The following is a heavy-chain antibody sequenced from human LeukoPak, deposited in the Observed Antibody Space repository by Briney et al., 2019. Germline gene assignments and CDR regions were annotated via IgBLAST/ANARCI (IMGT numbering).Heavy chain of an antibody. D-gene: IGHD3-10*01. Sequence: SETLSLNCTVSDDFISKFYLSWIRQPPGKGLEWIGHLFLSGATNYSPSLKSRLTMSVDRSKMHFSLRLTSVTAADTAVYFCARIDPLGFFDYWGQGMLVTVSS. CDR1: DDFISKFY. CDR3: ARIDPLGFFDY. CDR2: LFLSGAT. V-gene: IGHV4-59*01. J-gene: IGHJ4*02.